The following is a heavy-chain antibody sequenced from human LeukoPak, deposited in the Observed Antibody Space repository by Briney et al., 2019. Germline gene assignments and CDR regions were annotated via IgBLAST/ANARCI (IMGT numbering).Heavy chain of an antibody. D-gene: IGHD4-17*01. V-gene: IGHV3-23*01. CDR1: GFTFSSYA. CDR3: AKDSTFQAVTTYYFDY. CDR2: ISGSGGST. Sequence: PGGSLRLSCAASGFTFSSYAMSWVRQAPGKGLGWVSAISGSGGSTYYADSVKGRFTISRDNSKNTLYLQMNSLRAEDTAVYYCAKDSTFQAVTTYYFDYWGQGTLVTVSS. J-gene: IGHJ4*02.